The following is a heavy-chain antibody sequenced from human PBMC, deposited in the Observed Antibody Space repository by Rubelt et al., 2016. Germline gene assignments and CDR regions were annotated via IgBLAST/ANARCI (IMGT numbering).Heavy chain of an antibody. CDR1: EYTFTGYY. CDR3: AREGRTSPGY. V-gene: IGHV1-2*02. CDR2: INPNSGGT. J-gene: IGHJ4*02. D-gene: IGHD3-10*01. Sequence: QVQLVQSGAEVKKPGASVKVSCKASEYTFTGYYMHWVRQAPGQGLEWMGWINPNSGGTNLARKFQGRVTMTRDTSISTAYMELSRLRSDDTAVYYCAREGRTSPGYWGQGTLVTVSS.